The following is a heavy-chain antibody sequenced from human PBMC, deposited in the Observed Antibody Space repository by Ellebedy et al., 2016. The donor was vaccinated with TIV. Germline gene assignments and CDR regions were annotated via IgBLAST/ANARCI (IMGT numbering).Heavy chain of an antibody. CDR2: ISYAGSDK. CDR1: GFTFSSYS. CDR3: AKILQQLAYDAAFDV. D-gene: IGHD6-13*01. V-gene: IGHV3-30*18. J-gene: IGHJ3*01. Sequence: GESLKISXAASGFTFSSYSMNWVRQAPGKGLEWVAVISYAGSDKYYADSVKGRFTISRDNSKNTLYLQINSLRAEDTAVYYCAKILQQLAYDAAFDVWGQGTMVTVSS.